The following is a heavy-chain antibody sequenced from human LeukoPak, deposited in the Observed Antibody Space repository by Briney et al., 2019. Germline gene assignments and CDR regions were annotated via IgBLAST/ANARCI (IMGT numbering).Heavy chain of an antibody. V-gene: IGHV3-23*01. D-gene: IGHD3-22*01. CDR3: VRDGDVVVVITFDY. Sequence: GGSLRLSCAASGFTFSNYAMSWVRQAPGKGLEWVSAISGSGGNTYYADSVEGRFTISRDNSKDTLYLQMDRMRVEDSAVYYCVRDGDVVVVITFDYWGQGNLVTVSS. CDR2: ISGSGGNT. CDR1: GFTFSNYA. J-gene: IGHJ4*02.